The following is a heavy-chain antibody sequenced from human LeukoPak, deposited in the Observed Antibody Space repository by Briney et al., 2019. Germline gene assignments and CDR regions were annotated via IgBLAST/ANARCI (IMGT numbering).Heavy chain of an antibody. V-gene: IGHV3-23*01. J-gene: IGHJ4*02. CDR3: RKDGGGGRLWSRSFFDY. CDR2: ISGSGGST. D-gene: IGHD5-18*01. Sequence: GGSLRLSCVASGFTFSSYAMSWVRQAPGKGLEWVSAISGSGGSTYYADSVKGRFTISRDNSKNTLYLQMNSLRAEATAGYSWRKDGGGGRLWSRSFFDYWGQGTLVTVA. CDR1: GFTFSSYA.